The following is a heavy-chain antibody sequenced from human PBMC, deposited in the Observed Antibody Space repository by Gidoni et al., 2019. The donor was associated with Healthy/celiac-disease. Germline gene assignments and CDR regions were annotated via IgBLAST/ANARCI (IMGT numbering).Heavy chain of an antibody. CDR2: IYHSGST. J-gene: IGHJ6*02. Sequence: QVQLQESGPGLVQPSGTLSLTGAVSGGSISSSNWWSWVRQPPGKGLEWIGEIYHSGSTNYHPSLKSRVTISVDNSKIQFSLKLSSVTAADTAVYYCARQGWLGYGMDVWGQGTTVTVSS. CDR3: ARQGWLGYGMDV. V-gene: IGHV4-4*02. CDR1: GGSISSSNW. D-gene: IGHD5-12*01.